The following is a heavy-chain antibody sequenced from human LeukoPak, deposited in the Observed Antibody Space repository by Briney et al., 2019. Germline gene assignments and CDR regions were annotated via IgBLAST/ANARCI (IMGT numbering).Heavy chain of an antibody. D-gene: IGHD3-10*01. CDR3: ARHSGSGSLSRPFDP. CDR1: GASVTSGSFD. Sequence: SETLSLTCSVSGASVTSGSFDWGWLRQSPGKGLEWIATVYYTGSTYYDPSLKSRVSISIDTSNNQFSLNVKSVSAADTAVYYCARHSGSGSLSRPFDPWGQGTLVTVTS. J-gene: IGHJ5*02. V-gene: IGHV4-39*01. CDR2: VYYTGST.